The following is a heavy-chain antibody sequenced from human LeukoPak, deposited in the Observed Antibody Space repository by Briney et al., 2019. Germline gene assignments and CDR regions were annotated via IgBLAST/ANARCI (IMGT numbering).Heavy chain of an antibody. CDR2: ISGSGGST. CDR1: GFTFSSYA. J-gene: IGHJ4*02. V-gene: IGHV3-23*01. Sequence: RPGGSLRLSCAASGFTFSSYAMSWVRQAPGKGLEWVSAISGSGGSTYYADSVKGRFTISRDNSKNTLYLQMNSLRAEDTAVYYCANYYYGSGSYYTEPSNFDYWGQGTLVTVSS. D-gene: IGHD3-10*01. CDR3: ANYYYGSGSYYTEPSNFDY.